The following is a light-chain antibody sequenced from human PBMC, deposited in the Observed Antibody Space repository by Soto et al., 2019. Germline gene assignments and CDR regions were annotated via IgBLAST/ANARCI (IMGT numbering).Light chain of an antibody. J-gene: IGKJ3*01. Sequence: EIVMTQSPGTLSVSPGERATLSCRASQSVRSNLAWYQQKPGQAPRLLIYEASTRATGIPARFSGSGSGTEFTLTISSLKSEDFAVYHCQQYNNWPPFTFGPGTKVDIK. V-gene: IGKV3-15*01. CDR1: QSVRSN. CDR3: QQYNNWPPFT. CDR2: EAS.